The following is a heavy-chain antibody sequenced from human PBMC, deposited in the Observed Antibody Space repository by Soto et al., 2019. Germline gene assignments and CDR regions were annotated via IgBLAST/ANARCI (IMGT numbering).Heavy chain of an antibody. CDR2: INAGNGNT. J-gene: IGHJ5*02. V-gene: IGHV1-3*01. D-gene: IGHD2-2*02. Sequence: QVQLVQSGAEVKKPGASVKVSCKASGYTFTSYAMHWVRQAPGQRREWMGWINAGNGNTKYSQKFQGRVTITRDTSASTAYMELSSLRSEDTAVYYCAREIGYCSSTSCYRGPWFDPWGQGTLVTVSS. CDR3: AREIGYCSSTSCYRGPWFDP. CDR1: GYTFTSYA.